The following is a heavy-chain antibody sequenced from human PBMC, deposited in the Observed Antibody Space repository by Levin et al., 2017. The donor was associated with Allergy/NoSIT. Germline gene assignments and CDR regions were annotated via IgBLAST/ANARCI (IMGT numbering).Heavy chain of an antibody. J-gene: IGHJ4*02. CDR1: STSLKTHA. V-gene: IGHV3-30*07. CDR3: VGLDILGESGDSRDF. CDR2: ISYDARQT. D-gene: IGHD2-2*03. Sequence: GGSLRLSCTASSTSLKTHAIHWVRQAPGKGLEWVAIISYDARQTFYSDSVKGRFTISRDNSKNTVYLQMNSLRAEDTAIYQCVGLDILGESGDSRDFWGQGTLVTVSS.